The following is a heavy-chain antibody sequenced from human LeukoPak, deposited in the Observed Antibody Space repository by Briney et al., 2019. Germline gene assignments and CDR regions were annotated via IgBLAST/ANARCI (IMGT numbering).Heavy chain of an antibody. J-gene: IGHJ4*02. CDR1: GGSISSYY. CDR3: ARDKPSGWYSVFDY. CDR2: IYYSGST. V-gene: IGHV4-59*12. D-gene: IGHD6-19*01. Sequence: PSETLSLTCTVSGGSISSYYWSWIRQPPGKGLEWIGYIYYSGSTNYNPSLKSRVTISVDTSKNQFSLKLSSVTAADTAVYYCARDKPSGWYSVFDYWGQGTLVTVSS.